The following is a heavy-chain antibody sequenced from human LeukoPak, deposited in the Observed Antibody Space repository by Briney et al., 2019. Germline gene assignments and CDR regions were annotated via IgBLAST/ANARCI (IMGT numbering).Heavy chain of an antibody. CDR1: GGSFSGYY. CDR2: INHSGST. J-gene: IGHJ6*03. Sequence: PSETLSLTCAVYGGSFSGYYWSWIRQPPGKGLEWIGEINHSGSTNYNPSLKSRVTISVDTSKNQFSLKLSSVTAADTAVYYCARGGRTRSRAAAGTQYYYYYYMDVWGKGTTVTVSS. D-gene: IGHD6-13*01. V-gene: IGHV4-34*01. CDR3: ARGGRTRSRAAAGTQYYYYYYMDV.